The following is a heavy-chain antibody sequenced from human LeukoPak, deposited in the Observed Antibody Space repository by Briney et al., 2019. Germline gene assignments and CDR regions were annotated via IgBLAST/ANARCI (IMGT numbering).Heavy chain of an antibody. CDR2: ISAYNGNT. Sequence: ASVKVSCKASGYTFTSYGISWVRQAPGQGLEWMGWISAYNGNTNYAQKLQGRVTMTTDTSTSTAYMELRSLRSDDAAVYYCAGGYYDILTGYYNWFDPWGQGTLVTVSS. V-gene: IGHV1-18*01. CDR1: GYTFTSYG. CDR3: AGGYYDILTGYYNWFDP. D-gene: IGHD3-9*01. J-gene: IGHJ5*02.